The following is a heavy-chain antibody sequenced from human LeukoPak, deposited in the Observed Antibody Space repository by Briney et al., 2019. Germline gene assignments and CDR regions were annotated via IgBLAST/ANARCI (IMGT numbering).Heavy chain of an antibody. V-gene: IGHV4-39*01. CDR1: GGSISSSSYY. J-gene: IGHJ6*03. Sequence: SETLSLTCTVSGGSISSSSYYWGWIRQPPGKGLEWIGSIYYSGSTYYSPSLKSRVTISVDTSKNQFSLKLSSVTAADTVVYYCARQLYYDFWSGHYYMDVWGKGTTVTVSS. D-gene: IGHD3-3*01. CDR3: ARQLYYDFWSGHYYMDV. CDR2: IYYSGST.